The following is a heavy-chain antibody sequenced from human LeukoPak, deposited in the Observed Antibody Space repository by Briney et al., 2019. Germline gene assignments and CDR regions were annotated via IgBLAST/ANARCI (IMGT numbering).Heavy chain of an antibody. V-gene: IGHV3-21*01. CDR1: GFTFSSYS. CDR2: ISSSSSYI. Sequence: GGSLRLSCEVSGFTFSSYSINWVRQAPGKGLEWFSSISSSSSYIYYADSVKGRFTISRDNAKNSLYLQMNSLRAEDTAVYYCARVPAYYYDSSGYDPQYFDYWGQGTLVTVSS. CDR3: ARVPAYYYDSSGYDPQYFDY. J-gene: IGHJ4*02. D-gene: IGHD3-22*01.